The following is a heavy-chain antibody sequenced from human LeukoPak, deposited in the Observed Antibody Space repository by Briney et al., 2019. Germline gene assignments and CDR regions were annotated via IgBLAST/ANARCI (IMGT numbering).Heavy chain of an antibody. V-gene: IGHV3-21*01. CDR2: ISSSSSYI. CDR1: GFTFSSYS. D-gene: IGHD2-21*02. CDR3: ARTSYCGGDCDLDY. J-gene: IGHJ4*02. Sequence: GGSLRLSCAASGFTFSSYSMNWVRQAPGRGLEWVSSISSSSSYIYYADSVKGRFTISRDNAKNSLYLQMNSLRAEDTAVYYCARTSYCGGDCDLDYWGQGTLVAVSS.